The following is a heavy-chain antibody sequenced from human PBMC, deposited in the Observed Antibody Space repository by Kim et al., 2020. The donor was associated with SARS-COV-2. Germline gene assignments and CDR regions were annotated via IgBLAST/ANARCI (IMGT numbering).Heavy chain of an antibody. D-gene: IGHD3-9*01. CDR2: ISSSSSYI. V-gene: IGHV3-21*01. Sequence: GGSLRLSCAASGFTFSSYSMNWVRQAPGKGLEWVSSISSSSSYIYYADSVKGRFTISRDNAKNSLYLQMNSLRAEDTAVYYCARAAPYYDILTGYYGDYYYYGMDVWGQGTTVTVSS. CDR3: ARAAPYYDILTGYYGDYYYYGMDV. J-gene: IGHJ6*02. CDR1: GFTFSSYS.